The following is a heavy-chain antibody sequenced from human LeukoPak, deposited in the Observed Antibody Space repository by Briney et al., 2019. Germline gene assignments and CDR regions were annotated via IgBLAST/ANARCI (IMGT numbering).Heavy chain of an antibody. CDR1: GYIYTSYW. V-gene: IGHV5-51*01. CDR2: IYPGDSDT. Sequence: GESLKISCNSSGYIYTSYWIGWVRQMPGKGLEWMGIIYPGDSDTRYSPSFQGQVTISADKSISTAYLQWSSLKASDTAMYYCARHGGSGSYYNGYYYGMDVWGQGTTVTVSS. CDR3: ARHGGSGSYYNGYYYGMDV. J-gene: IGHJ6*02. D-gene: IGHD3-10*01.